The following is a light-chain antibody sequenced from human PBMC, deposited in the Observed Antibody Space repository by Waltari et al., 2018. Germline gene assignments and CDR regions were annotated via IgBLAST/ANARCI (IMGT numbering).Light chain of an antibody. CDR3: SSYTSSNTYL. V-gene: IGLV2-18*02. CDR1: SSDVGFYNR. J-gene: IGLJ1*01. CDR2: EVT. Sequence: QSALTQPPSVSGSPGQSVTISCTGTSSDVGFYNRVSWYQQSPGTDPKLMIYEVTNRPSGVTDRFSGSKSGDTASLTISGLQAEDEADYYCSSYTSSNTYLFGTGTKVTVL.